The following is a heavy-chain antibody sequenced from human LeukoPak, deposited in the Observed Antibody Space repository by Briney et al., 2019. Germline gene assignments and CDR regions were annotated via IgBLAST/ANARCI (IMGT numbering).Heavy chain of an antibody. J-gene: IGHJ4*02. D-gene: IGHD2-2*01. V-gene: IGHV3-23*01. CDR2: ITSAGNT. Sequence: GGSLRLSCAASGFTFSNYAMNWVRQAPGKGLEWVSAITSAGNTYYADSVKGRFTISRDSSKNTLYLQMNSLRSEDTAVYYCAKGGGPYHLPTDYWGQGSLVTVSS. CDR3: AKGGGPYHLPTDY. CDR1: GFTFSNYA.